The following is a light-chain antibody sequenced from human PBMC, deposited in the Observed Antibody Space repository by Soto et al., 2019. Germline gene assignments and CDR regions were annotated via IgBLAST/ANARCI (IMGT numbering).Light chain of an antibody. Sequence: QTVVTQPPSVSDAPRQRITISCSGSSSNIGSKAVNWYQQLPGQAPRLLIYYDDLLPSGVSDRFSGSKSGTTASLAISGLQSEDEADYYCAAWDDSLNVYVFGTGTKLTVL. CDR1: SSNIGSKA. V-gene: IGLV1-36*01. J-gene: IGLJ1*01. CDR3: AAWDDSLNVYV. CDR2: YDD.